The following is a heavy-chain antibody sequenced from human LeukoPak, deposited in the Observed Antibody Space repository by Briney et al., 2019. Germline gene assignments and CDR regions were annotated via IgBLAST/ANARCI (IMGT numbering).Heavy chain of an antibody. J-gene: IGHJ4*02. D-gene: IGHD3-22*01. V-gene: IGHV7-4-1*02. CDR1: GYTFSRFA. CDR3: ARDSDYYDSSGYHYVHF. CDR2: INTNSGNP. Sequence: ASVTVSCTASGYTFSRFAMNWVRQAPGQGLEWMGWINTNSGNPTYAQGFAGRFVFSLDTSVNTAYLQISSLKAEDTAVYYCARDSDYYDSSGYHYVHFWGQGTLVTVSS.